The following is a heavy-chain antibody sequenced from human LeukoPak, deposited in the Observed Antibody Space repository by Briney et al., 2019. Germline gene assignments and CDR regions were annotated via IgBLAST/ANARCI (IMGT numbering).Heavy chain of an antibody. CDR3: ARGGNIAAAQILRGDYFDY. CDR2: FDPEDGET. CDR1: GYTLTELS. D-gene: IGHD6-13*01. Sequence: ASVKVSCKXSGYTLTELSMHWVRQAPGKGLEWMGGFDPEDGETIYAQKFQGRVTMTEDTSTDTAYMELSSLRSDDTAVYYCARGGNIAAAQILRGDYFDYWGQGTLVTVSS. V-gene: IGHV1-24*01. J-gene: IGHJ4*02.